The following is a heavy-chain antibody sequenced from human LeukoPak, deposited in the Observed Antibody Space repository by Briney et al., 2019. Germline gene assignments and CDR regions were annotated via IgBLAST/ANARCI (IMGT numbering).Heavy chain of an antibody. CDR3: AKDSETYSRFFQY. CDR2: ISWDGVNT. V-gene: IGHV3-43*01. D-gene: IGHD1-26*01. CDR1: GFTFDDYR. Sequence: GGSLRLSCAASGFTFDDYRMHWVRQAPGKGLEWVSLISWDGVNTCYADSLKGRFSISRDNSKNSLYLQMNSLRTEDTALYYCAKDSETYSRFFQYWGQGTLVTVSS. J-gene: IGHJ1*01.